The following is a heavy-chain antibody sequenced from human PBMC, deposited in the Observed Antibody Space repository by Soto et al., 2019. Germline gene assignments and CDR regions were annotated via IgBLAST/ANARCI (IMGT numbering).Heavy chain of an antibody. D-gene: IGHD3-22*01. CDR2: IDWDDDK. Sequence: VSGPTLVNPTQTLTLTCTFSGFSLSTSGMRVSWIRQPPGKALEWLARIDWDDDKFYSTSLKTRLTISKDTSKNQVVLTMTNMDPVVTATYYCARTKYYYDSSGTYYFDYWGQGTLVTVSS. CDR1: GFSLSTSGMR. CDR3: ARTKYYYDSSGTYYFDY. V-gene: IGHV2-70*04. J-gene: IGHJ4*02.